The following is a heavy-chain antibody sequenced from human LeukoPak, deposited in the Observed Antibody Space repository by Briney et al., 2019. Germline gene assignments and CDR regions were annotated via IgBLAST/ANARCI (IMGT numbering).Heavy chain of an antibody. Sequence: GGSLRLSCTGSGFPFNMFAMSWVRQAPGKGLEWVSGIHSGGSAYYADSVKGRFTISRDNSKNTLYLQMNSLRVEDTAVYYCAKDRGLSVWGQGTLVTVSS. J-gene: IGHJ4*02. CDR2: IHSGGSA. V-gene: IGHV3-23*01. D-gene: IGHD3-16*02. CDR1: GFPFNMFA. CDR3: AKDRGLSV.